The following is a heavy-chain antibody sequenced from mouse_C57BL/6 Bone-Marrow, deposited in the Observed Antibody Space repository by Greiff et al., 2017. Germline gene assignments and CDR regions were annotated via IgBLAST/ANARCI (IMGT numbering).Heavy chain of an antibody. D-gene: IGHD1-1*01. CDR3: ARWGTTGLDY. Sequence: VQLQQSGAELARPGASVKMSCKASGYTFTSYTMHWVKQRPGQGLEWIGYINPSSGYTKYNQKFKDKATLTADKSSSTAYMQLSSLTSEHAAVYYCARWGTTGLDYWGQGTTLTVSS. CDR1: GYTFTSYT. CDR2: INPSSGYT. V-gene: IGHV1-4*01. J-gene: IGHJ2*01.